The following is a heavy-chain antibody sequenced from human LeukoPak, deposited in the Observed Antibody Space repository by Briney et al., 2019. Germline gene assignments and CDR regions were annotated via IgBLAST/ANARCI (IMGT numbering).Heavy chain of an antibody. V-gene: IGHV3-30*18. D-gene: IGHD3-9*01. CDR2: ISYDGSNK. Sequence: GGSLRLSCAASGFTFSSYGKHWVRQAPGKGLEWVAVISYDGSNKYYEDSVKGRFTISRDNSKNTLYLQMDSLRAEDTAVYYCAKGLRYSDNWGQGTLVTVSS. CDR1: GFTFSSYG. CDR3: AKGLRYSDN. J-gene: IGHJ4*02.